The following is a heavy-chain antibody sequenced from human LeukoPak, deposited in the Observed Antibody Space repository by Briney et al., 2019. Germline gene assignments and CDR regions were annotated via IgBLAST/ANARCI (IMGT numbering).Heavy chain of an antibody. CDR3: ARGSGDY. Sequence: GGSLRLSCAASGLTFSGYWMNWVRQAPGKGLEWVANIKPDGSEKYYVDSVKGRFTISRDNAKDSLYLQMTSLRAEDTAVYYCARGSGDYSGQGTLVTVSS. CDR1: GLTFSGYW. J-gene: IGHJ4*02. V-gene: IGHV3-7*04. CDR2: IKPDGSEK.